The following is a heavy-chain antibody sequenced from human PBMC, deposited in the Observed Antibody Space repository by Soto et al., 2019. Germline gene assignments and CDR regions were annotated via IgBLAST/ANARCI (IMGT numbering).Heavy chain of an antibody. CDR1: SDSISGENW. CDR2: IFHTGGT. J-gene: IGHJ4*02. V-gene: IGHV4-4*02. D-gene: IGHD6-25*01. CDR3: ARVFSSGSGWMYYFDF. Sequence: QVQLQESGPGLVKPSETLSLTCTVSSDSISGENWWSWVRQPPGMGLEWIGDIFHTGGTNYNPSLRSRVTMEVDKSKDQFSLNLISGTAADRAVYYCARVFSSGSGWMYYFDFWGQGTLVSVSS.